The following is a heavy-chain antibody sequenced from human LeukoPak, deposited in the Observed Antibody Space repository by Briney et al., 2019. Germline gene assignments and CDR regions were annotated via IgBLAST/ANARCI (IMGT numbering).Heavy chain of an antibody. J-gene: IGHJ4*02. CDR1: GFTFGSYA. CDR2: ISGSGGST. V-gene: IGHV3-23*01. D-gene: IGHD5-18*01. CDR3: AKLGYLYFDY. Sequence: GGSLRLSCAASGFTFGSYAMSWVRQAPGKGREWVSAISGSGGSTYYADSVKGWFTISRDNSKNTLYLQMNSLRAEDTAVYYCAKLGYLYFDYWGQGTLVTVSS.